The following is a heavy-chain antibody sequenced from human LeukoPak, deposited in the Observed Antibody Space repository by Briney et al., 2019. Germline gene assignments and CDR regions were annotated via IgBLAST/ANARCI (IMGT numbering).Heavy chain of an antibody. Sequence: GGSLRLSCAASGSTFSSYNINRVRQAPGKGLEWVSYVSSGSGTIYYADSVKGRFTISRDNAKNSLFLQMNSLRAEDKAVYYCAALRGLQNWYFDPWGRGTLVTVSS. CDR2: VSSGSGTI. J-gene: IGHJ2*01. V-gene: IGHV3-48*01. D-gene: IGHD4-17*01. CDR3: AALRGLQNWYFDP. CDR1: GSTFSSYN.